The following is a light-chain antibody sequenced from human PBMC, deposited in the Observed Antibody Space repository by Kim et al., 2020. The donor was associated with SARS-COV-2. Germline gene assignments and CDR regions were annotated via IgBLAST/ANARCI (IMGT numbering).Light chain of an antibody. V-gene: IGKV3-20*01. CDR1: QSVSSY. CDR3: QQYGSSPIT. Sequence: EIVLTQSPGTLSFSPGERATLSCRASQSVSSYLAWYQQKPGQAPRLLIYGASSRATGIPDRFSGSGSGTDFTLTISSLEPEDFAGFYCQQYGSSPITFGPGTKVDIK. J-gene: IGKJ3*01. CDR2: GAS.